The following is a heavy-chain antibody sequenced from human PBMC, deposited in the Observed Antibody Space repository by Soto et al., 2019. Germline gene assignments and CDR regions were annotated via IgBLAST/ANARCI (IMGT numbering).Heavy chain of an antibody. CDR1: GFTFSSYA. D-gene: IGHD6-19*01. J-gene: IGHJ4*02. CDR3: AGERATIAVAGMNY. CDR2: ISYDGSNK. Sequence: QVQLVESGGGVVQPGRSLRLSCAASGFTFSSYAMHWVRQAPGKGLEWVAVISYDGSNKYYADSVKGRFTISRDNSKNTQYLQMNSLRADDTALYYCAGERATIAVAGMNYWGQGILVTVSS. V-gene: IGHV3-30-3*01.